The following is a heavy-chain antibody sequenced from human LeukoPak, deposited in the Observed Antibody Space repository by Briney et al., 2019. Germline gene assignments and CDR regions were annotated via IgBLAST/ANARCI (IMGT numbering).Heavy chain of an antibody. J-gene: IGHJ6*02. V-gene: IGHV3-23*01. CDR1: GFTFRKYA. CDR2: ISGSGGST. D-gene: IGHD3-9*01. CDR3: AKAGYDILTGYYKGPPYFYYYYGMDV. Sequence: SGGSLRLSCAASGFTFRKYAMTWVRQAPGKGLEWVSAISGSGGSTYYADSVKGRFTISRDNSKNTLYLQMNSLRAEDTAVYYCAKAGYDILTGYYKGPPYFYYYYGMDVWGQGTTVTVSS.